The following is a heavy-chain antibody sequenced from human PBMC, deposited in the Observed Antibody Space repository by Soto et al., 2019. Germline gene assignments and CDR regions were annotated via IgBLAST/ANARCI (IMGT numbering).Heavy chain of an antibody. Sequence: PGGSLRLSCAGSGFTFSSYWMHWVRQAPGKGLVWVSRMYTDGSNTHYADSVKGRFTISRDNAKDTLYLQMNSLRAEDTAVYYCARGILDTTMISIDYWGQGGLVTVSS. CDR3: ARGILDTTMISIDY. D-gene: IGHD3-22*01. CDR1: GFTFSSYW. J-gene: IGHJ4*02. CDR2: MYTDGSNT. V-gene: IGHV3-74*01.